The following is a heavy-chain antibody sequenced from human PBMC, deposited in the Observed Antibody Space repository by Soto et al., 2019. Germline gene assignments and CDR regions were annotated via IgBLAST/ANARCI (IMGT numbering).Heavy chain of an antibody. CDR3: AGGREVARDY. CDR2: IYHSGST. V-gene: IGHV4-30-2*01. Sequence: QLQLQESGSGLVKPSQTLSLTCAVSGGSISSGGYSWSWIRQPPGKGLEWIGYIYHSGSTYYNPSLNSRVTIAVDRSKNQFSLKLSSVTAAETAVYYWAGGREVARDYWGQGTLVTVSS. D-gene: IGHD5-12*01. CDR1: GGSISSGGYS. J-gene: IGHJ4*02.